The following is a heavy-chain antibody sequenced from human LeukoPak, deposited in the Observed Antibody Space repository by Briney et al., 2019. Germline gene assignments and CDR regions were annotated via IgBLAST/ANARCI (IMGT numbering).Heavy chain of an antibody. CDR2: ISGSGGST. CDR1: GFTFSSYA. Sequence: GGSLRLSCAASGFTFSSYAMSWVRQAPGKGLEWVSAISGSGGSTYYADSVKGRFTISRDNSKNTLYLQMNSLRAEDTAVYYCAKVHRLVVTSGSHIDYWGQGTLVTVSS. V-gene: IGHV3-23*01. J-gene: IGHJ4*02. D-gene: IGHD3-22*01. CDR3: AKVHRLVVTSGSHIDY.